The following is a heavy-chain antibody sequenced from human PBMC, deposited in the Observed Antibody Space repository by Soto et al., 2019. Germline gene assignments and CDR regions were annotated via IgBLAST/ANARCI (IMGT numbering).Heavy chain of an antibody. CDR1: GVSFSGYY. CDR3: ARGGGNYYDSSGYGY. V-gene: IGHV4-34*01. Sequence: QLQLQQWVAGLLTPSETLSLTCAIYGVSFSGYYWSWIRKTPWKGLEWIGEINHSGSTNYNPSLKSRVTVAVVPSMSQFSVMLSSVTAADTAVYFCARGGGNYYDSSGYGYWGQGTLVTVSS. D-gene: IGHD3-22*01. J-gene: IGHJ4*02. CDR2: INHSGST.